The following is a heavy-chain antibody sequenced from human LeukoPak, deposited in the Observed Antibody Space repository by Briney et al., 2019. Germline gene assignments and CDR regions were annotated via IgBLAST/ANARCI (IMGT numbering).Heavy chain of an antibody. D-gene: IGHD3-22*01. CDR2: IIPIFGTA. CDR3: ARDHRDYYDSSGYHDAFDI. CDR1: GGTFSSYA. J-gene: IGHJ3*02. Sequence: ASVKVSCKASGGTFSSYAISWVRQAPGQGLEWMGGIIPIFGTANYAQKFQGRVTTTADESTSTAYMELSSLRSEDTAVYYCARDHRDYYDSSGYHDAFDIWGQGTMVTVSS. V-gene: IGHV1-69*13.